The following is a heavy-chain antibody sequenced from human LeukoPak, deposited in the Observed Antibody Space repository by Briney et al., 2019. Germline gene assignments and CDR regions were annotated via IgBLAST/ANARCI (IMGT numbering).Heavy chain of an antibody. CDR1: GFTFSSYG. CDR3: AKPVSGWDFDY. J-gene: IGHJ4*02. CDR2: ISYDGSNK. Sequence: PGRSLRLSCAASGFTFSSYGMHWVRQAPGKGLEWVAVISYDGSNKYYADSVKGRFTISRDNSKNTLYLQMNSPRAEDTAVYYCAKPVSGWDFDYWGQGTLVTVSS. D-gene: IGHD6-19*01. V-gene: IGHV3-30*18.